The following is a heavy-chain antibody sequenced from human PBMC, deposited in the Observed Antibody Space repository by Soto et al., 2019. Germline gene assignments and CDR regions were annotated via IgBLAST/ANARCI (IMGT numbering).Heavy chain of an antibody. Sequence: SQTLSLTCAISGDRVSSNSAAWTWIRQSPSRGLEWLGRTYYRSKWYNDYAVSVKSRITINPDTSKNQFSLQLNSVTPEDKAVYYCARDSLNWNYDWFDPWGQGTLVTVSS. CDR2: TYYRSKWYN. CDR3: ARDSLNWNYDWFDP. J-gene: IGHJ5*02. V-gene: IGHV6-1*01. D-gene: IGHD1-7*01. CDR1: GDRVSSNSAA.